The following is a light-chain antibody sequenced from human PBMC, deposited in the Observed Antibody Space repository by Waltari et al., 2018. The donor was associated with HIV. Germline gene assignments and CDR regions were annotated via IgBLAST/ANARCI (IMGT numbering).Light chain of an antibody. V-gene: IGLV2-14*02. CDR3: SSFTGINTWV. Sequence: QSALTQPASVSGPPGQSITISCTGTSNDVGTYNLFSWYQQHPAKAPNLMIYEVNNRPSGVCNRFSGSKSGNTASLTISGLQAEDEADYYCSSFTGINTWVCGGGTMVTVL. CDR1: SNDVGTYNL. J-gene: IGLJ3*02. CDR2: EVN.